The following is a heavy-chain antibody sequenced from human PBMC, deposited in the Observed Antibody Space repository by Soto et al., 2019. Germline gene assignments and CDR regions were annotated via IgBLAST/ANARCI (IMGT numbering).Heavy chain of an antibody. J-gene: IGHJ5*02. CDR2: IRSATDGGTT. Sequence: GGSLRLSCAVSGVTLTSVWMNWIRQAPGKGPEWVGRIRSATDGGTTDYAAPVKGRFTISRHDSENTLYLQMDRLRPDDTAVYYCTKPRSSLQWPPFDPWGHGTQVTV. D-gene: IGHD6-19*01. V-gene: IGHV3-15*07. CDR3: TKPRSSLQWPPFDP. CDR1: GVTLTSVW.